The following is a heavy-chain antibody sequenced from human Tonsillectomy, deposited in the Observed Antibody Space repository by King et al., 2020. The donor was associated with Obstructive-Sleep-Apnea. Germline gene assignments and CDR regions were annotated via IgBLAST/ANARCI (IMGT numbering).Heavy chain of an antibody. CDR3: AKQLEHYYGMDV. CDR2: ISHDGSNK. D-gene: IGHD3-3*01. J-gene: IGHJ6*02. CDR1: GFTFSSYG. Sequence: VQLVESGGGVVQPGRSLRLSCAASGFTFSSYGMDWVRQAPGKGLEWVAVISHDGSNKYYADSVKGRFTISRDNSENTLYLQMNSLRAEDKAVYYCAKQLEHYYGMDVWGQGTTVTVPS. V-gene: IGHV3-30*18.